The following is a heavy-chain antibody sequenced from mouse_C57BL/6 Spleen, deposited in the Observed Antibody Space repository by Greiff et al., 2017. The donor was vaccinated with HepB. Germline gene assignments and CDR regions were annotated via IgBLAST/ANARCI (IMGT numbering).Heavy chain of an antibody. D-gene: IGHD2-5*01. CDR2: INPSSGYT. J-gene: IGHJ1*03. Sequence: QVHVKQSGAELARPGASGKMSCKASGYTFTSYTMHWVKQRPGQGLEWIGYINPSSGYTKYNQKFKDKATLTADKSSSTAYMQLSSLTSEDSAVYYCARSDYSNGYSYFDVWGTGTTVTVSS. CDR3: ARSDYSNGYSYFDV. V-gene: IGHV1-4*01. CDR1: GYTFTSYT.